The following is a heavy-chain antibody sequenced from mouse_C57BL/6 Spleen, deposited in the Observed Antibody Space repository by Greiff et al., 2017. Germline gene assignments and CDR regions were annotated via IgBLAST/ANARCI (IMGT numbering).Heavy chain of an antibody. V-gene: IGHV1-80*01. CDR2: IFPGDGDT. Sequence: QVQLQQPGAELVKPGASVKISCTASGYAFSSYWMNWVKQRPGKGLEWIGQIFPGDGDTNYNGKFKVKATLTADKSSSTAYMQLSSLTSEDSAVYFCARRDDYYALDYWGQGTSVTVSS. CDR3: ARRDDYYALDY. CDR1: GYAFSSYW. J-gene: IGHJ4*01.